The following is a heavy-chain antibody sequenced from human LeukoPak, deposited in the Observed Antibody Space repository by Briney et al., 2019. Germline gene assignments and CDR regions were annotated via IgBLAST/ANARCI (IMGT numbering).Heavy chain of an antibody. D-gene: IGHD3-3*01. J-gene: IGHJ4*02. CDR1: GFTFSSYS. Sequence: GGSLRLSCAASGFTFSSYSMNWVRQAPGKGLEWVSSISSSSSYIYYADSVKGRFTISRDNAKNSLYLQMNSLRAEDTAVYYCAREDRFPYYDFWSGYWITYFDYWGQGTLVTVSS. V-gene: IGHV3-21*01. CDR2: ISSSSSYI. CDR3: AREDRFPYYDFWSGYWITYFDY.